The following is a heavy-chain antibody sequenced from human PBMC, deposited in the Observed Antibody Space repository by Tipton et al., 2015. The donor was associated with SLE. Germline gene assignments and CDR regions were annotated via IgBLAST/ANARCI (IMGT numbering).Heavy chain of an antibody. J-gene: IGHJ4*02. CDR3: AKDYNHANAEYN. Sequence: TLSLTCTVSGGSISSYYWGWIRQPPGKGLEWIGDIYYTGSTYYNPSLKSRVTISIDTSKNQFSLKLTSVTAADTAVYYCAKDYNHANAEYNWGQGTLVIVSS. CDR1: GGSISSYY. D-gene: IGHD5-24*01. V-gene: IGHV4-59*01. CDR2: IYYTGST.